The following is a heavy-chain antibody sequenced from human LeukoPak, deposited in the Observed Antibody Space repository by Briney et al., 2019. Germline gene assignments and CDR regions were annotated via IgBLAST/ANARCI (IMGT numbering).Heavy chain of an antibody. V-gene: IGHV3-23*01. Sequence: GGSLRLSCAASGFTFSSYAMSWVRQAPGKGLEWVSAISGSGGSTYYADSVKGRFTISRDNAKNSLYLQMNSLRAEDTAVYYCARVRYYDSSGYYPFDYWGQGTLVTVSS. CDR1: GFTFSSYA. J-gene: IGHJ4*02. CDR3: ARVRYYDSSGYYPFDY. D-gene: IGHD3-22*01. CDR2: ISGSGGST.